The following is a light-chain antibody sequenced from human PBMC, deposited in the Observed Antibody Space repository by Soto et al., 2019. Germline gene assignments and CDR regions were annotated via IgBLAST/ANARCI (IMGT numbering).Light chain of an antibody. CDR1: QSISRW. V-gene: IGKV1-5*03. CDR3: KMYNSYSFT. CDR2: SAS. Sequence: DIQLPQSPSTLSASVSESVTITCRASQSISRWLAWYQQKPGMATKLLIYSASTLQSGVPSRFSGGGSGTEFTLTISGLQHDEFATYYCKMYNSYSFTVGTGTKVDI. J-gene: IGKJ3*01.